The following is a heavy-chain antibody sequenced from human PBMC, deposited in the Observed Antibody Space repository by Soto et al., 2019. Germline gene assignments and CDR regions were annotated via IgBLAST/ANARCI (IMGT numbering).Heavy chain of an antibody. Sequence: PGESLKISCNGSGYSFTIYWIGWVRQMPGKGLEWMGIIYPGDSDTRYSPSFQGQVTISADKSISTAYLQWSSLKASDTAMYYCARHHHYDSSHDAFDIWGQGTMVTVSS. CDR1: GYSFTIYW. CDR3: ARHHHYDSSHDAFDI. J-gene: IGHJ3*02. D-gene: IGHD3-22*01. CDR2: IYPGDSDT. V-gene: IGHV5-51*01.